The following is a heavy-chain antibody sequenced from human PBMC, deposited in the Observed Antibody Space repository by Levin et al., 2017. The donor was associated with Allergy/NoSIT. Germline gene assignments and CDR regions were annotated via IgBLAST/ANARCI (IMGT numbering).Heavy chain of an antibody. D-gene: IGHD6-19*01. CDR2: IDPSDSYT. V-gene: IGHV5-10-1*01. CDR1: GYSFTSYW. J-gene: IGHJ3*02. Sequence: KVSCKGSGYSFTSYWISWVRQMPGKGLEWMGRIDPSDSYTNYSPSFQGHVTISADKSIRTAYVQWSSLKASDTAIYYCAMLSSGWTGGPDAFDIWGQGTMVTVSS. CDR3: AMLSSGWTGGPDAFDI.